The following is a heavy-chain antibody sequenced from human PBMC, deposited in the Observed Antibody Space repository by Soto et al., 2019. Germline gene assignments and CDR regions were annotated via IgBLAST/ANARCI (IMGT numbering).Heavy chain of an antibody. CDR1: GDSVSSNSAA. CDR2: TYYRSKWYN. D-gene: IGHD6-13*01. Sequence: SQTLSLTCAISGDSVSSNSAAWNWIRQSPSRGLEWLGRTYYRSKWYNDYAVSVKSRITINPDTSKNQFSLQLISVTPEDTAVYYCAKAGRYSSRQDWFDPWGQGTLVTVSS. J-gene: IGHJ5*02. CDR3: AKAGRYSSRQDWFDP. V-gene: IGHV6-1*01.